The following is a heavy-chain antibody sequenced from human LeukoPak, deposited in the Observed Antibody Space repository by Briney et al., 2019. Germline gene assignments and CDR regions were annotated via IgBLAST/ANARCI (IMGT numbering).Heavy chain of an antibody. CDR1: GFTFSSYA. CDR2: ISGSGGST. V-gene: IGHV3-23*01. J-gene: IGHJ4*02. D-gene: IGHD2-2*01. CDR3: AKDLVVVPAASPAH. Sequence: GGSLRLSCAASGFTFSSYAMSWVRQAPGQGLEWVSAISGSGGSTYYADSVKGRFTISRDNSKNTLYLQMNSLRAEDTAVYYCAKDLVVVPAASPAHWGQGTLVTVSS.